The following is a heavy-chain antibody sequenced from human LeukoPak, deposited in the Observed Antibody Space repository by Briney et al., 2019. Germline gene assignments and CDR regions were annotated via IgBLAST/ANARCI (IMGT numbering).Heavy chain of an antibody. D-gene: IGHD1-1*01. V-gene: IGHV3-30*02. J-gene: IGHJ6*03. CDR2: IRYDGSNK. CDR1: GFTFSSYG. Sequence: QPGGSLRLSCAASGFTFSSYGMNWVRQAPGKGLEWVAFIRYDGSNKYYGDSVKGRFTISRDDSKNTLYLQMSSLRAEDTAVYYCAKRAVLTTFQPSLQNYYYYMDVWGKGTTVTVSS. CDR3: AKRAVLTTFQPSLQNYYYYMDV.